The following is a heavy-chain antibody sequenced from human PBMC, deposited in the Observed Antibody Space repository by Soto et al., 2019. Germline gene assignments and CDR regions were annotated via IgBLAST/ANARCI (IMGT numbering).Heavy chain of an antibody. CDR1: GGSIGSGGYY. V-gene: IGHV4-31*03. Sequence: PSETLSLTCTVSGGSIGSGGYYWSWFRQHPGKGLEWIGYIYYSGSTYYNPSLKSRVTISVDTSKNQFSLKLSSVTAADTAVYYCARDRDSSDTGGMDVWGQGNTVT. J-gene: IGHJ6*02. D-gene: IGHD3-22*01. CDR3: ARDRDSSDTGGMDV. CDR2: IYYSGST.